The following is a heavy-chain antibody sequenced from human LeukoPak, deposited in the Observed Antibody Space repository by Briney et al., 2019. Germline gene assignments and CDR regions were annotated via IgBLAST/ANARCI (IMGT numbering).Heavy chain of an antibody. CDR2: IIGSGGST. CDR3: AKGSSSYYFAFDI. Sequence: GGSLRLSCAASGFTFSNYAMSWVRQAPGKGLEWVSGIIGSGGSTYYADSVKGRFTISRDNSKNTLYLHMNRLRAEDTAVYYCAKGSSSYYFAFDIWGQGTMVTVSS. D-gene: IGHD6-13*01. J-gene: IGHJ3*02. V-gene: IGHV3-23*01. CDR1: GFTFSNYA.